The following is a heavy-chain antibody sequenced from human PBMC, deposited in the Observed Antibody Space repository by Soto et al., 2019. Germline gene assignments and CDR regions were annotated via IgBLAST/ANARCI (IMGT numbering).Heavy chain of an antibody. Sequence: GGSLRLSCAASGFTFSSYGMHWVRQAPGKGLEWVAVISYDGSNKYYADSVKGRFTISRDNSKNTLYLQMNSLRAADTAVYYCAKARKPLAAAGEVYYYYGLDVWGQGTTVTVSS. D-gene: IGHD6-13*01. CDR1: GFTFSSYG. J-gene: IGHJ6*02. V-gene: IGHV3-30*18. CDR2: ISYDGSNK. CDR3: AKARKPLAAAGEVYYYYGLDV.